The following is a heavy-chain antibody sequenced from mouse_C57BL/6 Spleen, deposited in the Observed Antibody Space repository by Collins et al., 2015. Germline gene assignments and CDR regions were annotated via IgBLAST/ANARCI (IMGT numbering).Heavy chain of an antibody. J-gene: IGHJ4*01. CDR3: ARRRIYDYYAMDY. CDR2: IHPNSGST. V-gene: IGHV1-64*01. CDR1: GYTFTSYW. D-gene: IGHD2-3*01. Sequence: QVQLQQPGAELVKPGASVKLSCKASGYTFTSYWMHWVKQRPGQGLEWIGMIHPNSGSTNYNKKFKSKATLTVDKSSSTAYMQLSSLTSEDSAVYYCARRRIYDYYAMDYWGQGTSVTVSS.